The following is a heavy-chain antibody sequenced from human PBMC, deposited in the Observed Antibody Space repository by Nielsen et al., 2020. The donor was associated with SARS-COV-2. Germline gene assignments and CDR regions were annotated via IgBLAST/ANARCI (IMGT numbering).Heavy chain of an antibody. Sequence: SETLSLTCTVSGGSISSDYWSWIRQPPGKGLEWIGYVYYSGSTFYNPSLKGRVTISVDTSKNQFSLNLSSVTAADTAVYYCARDGIAAAGTYFDYWGQGTLVTVSS. J-gene: IGHJ4*02. CDR1: GGSISSDY. D-gene: IGHD6-13*01. CDR2: VYYSGST. V-gene: IGHV4-59*12. CDR3: ARDGIAAAGTYFDY.